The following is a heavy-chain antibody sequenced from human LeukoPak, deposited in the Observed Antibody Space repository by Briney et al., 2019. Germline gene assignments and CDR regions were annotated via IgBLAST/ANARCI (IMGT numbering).Heavy chain of an antibody. Sequence: SVTVSCKASGGTFSSYAISWVRQAPGQGLEWMGGIIPIFGTANYAQKFQGRVTITADESTSTAYMELSSLRSEDTAVYYCARGNVGDYYYYYYGMDVWGQGTTVTVSS. CDR2: IIPIFGTA. CDR3: ARGNVGDYYYYYYGMDV. CDR1: GGTFSSYA. D-gene: IGHD1-26*01. J-gene: IGHJ6*02. V-gene: IGHV1-69*13.